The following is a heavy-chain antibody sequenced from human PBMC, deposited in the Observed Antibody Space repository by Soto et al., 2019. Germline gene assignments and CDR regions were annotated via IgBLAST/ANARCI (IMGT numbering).Heavy chain of an antibody. CDR2: ISGSGGST. V-gene: IGHV3-23*01. CDR1: GFTFSSYA. D-gene: IGHD6-13*01. Sequence: EVQLLESGGGLVQPGGSLRLSCAASGFTFSSYAMNWVRQAPGKGLEWVSVISGSGGSTYYADSVKGRFTISRDNSKNTLYLQMNSLSAEDTAVYYCARRGPGTYFDDWGQGTLVTVSS. CDR3: ARRGPGTYFDD. J-gene: IGHJ4*02.